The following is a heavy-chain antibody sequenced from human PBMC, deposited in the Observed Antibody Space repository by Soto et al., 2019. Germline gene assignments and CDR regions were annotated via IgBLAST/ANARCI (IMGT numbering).Heavy chain of an antibody. D-gene: IGHD2-15*01. CDR1: GYTFTGYY. Sequence: ASVKVSCKASGYTFTGYYMHWVRQGPGQGLEWMGWIDPNSGGTNYAQKFQGRVTMTRDTSTSTAYMELSRLRSDDTAVYYCAREDVDCSGCSCLAWFDPWGQGTLVTVS. CDR3: AREDVDCSGCSCLAWFDP. J-gene: IGHJ5*02. CDR2: IDPNSGGT. V-gene: IGHV1-2*02.